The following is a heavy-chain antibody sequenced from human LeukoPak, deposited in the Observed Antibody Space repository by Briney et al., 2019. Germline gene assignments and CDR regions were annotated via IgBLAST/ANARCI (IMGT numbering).Heavy chain of an antibody. CDR2: ISVYNGNT. CDR1: GYTFSIYG. J-gene: IGHJ3*02. D-gene: IGHD6-19*01. Sequence: ASVRVSCKASGYTFSIYGFSWVRQAPGQGLEWMGWISVYNGNTNYAQKFQGRVTMTTDTSTSTAHMELRSLRSDDTAVYYCARTHPSGGWFSSSDTFDIWGKGQWSPSLQ. V-gene: IGHV1-18*01. CDR3: ARTHPSGGWFSSSDTFDI.